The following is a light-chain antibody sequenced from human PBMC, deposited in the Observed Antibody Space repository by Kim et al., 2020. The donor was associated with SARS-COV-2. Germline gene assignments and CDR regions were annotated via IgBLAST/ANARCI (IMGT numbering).Light chain of an antibody. CDR1: NVGSKR. Sequence: APGKTARITCGGNNVGSKRVHWYQQKPGQAPVLVIYYDSERPSGIPERFSGSNSGNTATLTISRVEAGDEADYYCQVWDTSTDHYVFGIGTKVTVL. J-gene: IGLJ1*01. V-gene: IGLV3-21*01. CDR2: YDS. CDR3: QVWDTSTDHYV.